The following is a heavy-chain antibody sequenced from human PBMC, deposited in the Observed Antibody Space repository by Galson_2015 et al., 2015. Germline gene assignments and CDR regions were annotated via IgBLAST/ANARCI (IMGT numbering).Heavy chain of an antibody. J-gene: IGHJ5*02. D-gene: IGHD1-7*01. CDR3: ARSTYNWNYNWFDP. CDR2: IYRSGST. V-gene: IGHV4-30-2*01. Sequence: IGYIYRSGSTYYNPSLKSRGTISVDRSKNQFSLNLSSVTAADTAVYYCARSTYNWNYNWFDPWGQGTLVTVSS.